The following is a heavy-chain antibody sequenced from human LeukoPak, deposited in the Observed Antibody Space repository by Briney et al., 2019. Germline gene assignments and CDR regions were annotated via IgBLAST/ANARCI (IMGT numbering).Heavy chain of an antibody. J-gene: IGHJ3*02. Sequence: GESLKISCKGSGYSFTSYWIAWVRQMPGKGLEWMGIIFPYDSDTRYSPSFQGQVTISADKAINTAYLQWSSLKASDTAMYYCARRRLRYCSSTSCPTAIEICGQGTMVTVSS. CDR2: IFPYDSDT. CDR1: GYSFTSYW. CDR3: ARRRLRYCSSTSCPTAIEI. V-gene: IGHV5-51*01. D-gene: IGHD2-2*01.